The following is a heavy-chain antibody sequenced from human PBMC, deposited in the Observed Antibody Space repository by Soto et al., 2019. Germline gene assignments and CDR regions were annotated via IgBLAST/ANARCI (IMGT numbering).Heavy chain of an antibody. V-gene: IGHV3-74*01. J-gene: IGHJ4*02. Sequence: EVQLVESGGGLVQPGGSLRLSCTASGFTFNNYWMHWVRQAPGKGLVWVSRIQSDGSSTDYADSVKGRFTISRDNAKNTLYLQMNSLSAEDTAVYYCARGGNPDYWGQGTLVTVSS. CDR1: GFTFNNYW. CDR3: ARGGNPDY. D-gene: IGHD4-4*01. CDR2: IQSDGSST.